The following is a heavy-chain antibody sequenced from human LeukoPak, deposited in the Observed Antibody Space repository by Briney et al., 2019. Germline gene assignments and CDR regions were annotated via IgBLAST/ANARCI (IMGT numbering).Heavy chain of an antibody. CDR2: IHPSGIT. Sequence: SETLSLTCTVSGGSISSYYWSWIRQPAGKGLEWIGRIHPSGITHHNPSLKRRVTMSIDASKNQFSLKLTSVTAADTAVYYCVRDEYRDVWGKGTTVTVSS. J-gene: IGHJ6*04. CDR3: VRDEYRDV. CDR1: GGSISSYY. V-gene: IGHV4-4*07. D-gene: IGHD2-2*02.